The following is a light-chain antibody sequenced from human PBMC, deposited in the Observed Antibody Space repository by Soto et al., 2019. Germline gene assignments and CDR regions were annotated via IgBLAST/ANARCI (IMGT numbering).Light chain of an antibody. CDR1: QSLLHSNGYNY. V-gene: IGKV2-28*01. J-gene: IGKJ3*01. CDR3: MQALQTPLFT. Sequence: DIVMTQSPLSLPATPGEPASISCRSSQSLLHSNGYNYLDWYLQKPGQSPQLLIYLGSNRSSGVPDRFSGSGSGTDFTLKISRVEAEDVGVYYCMQALQTPLFTFGPGTRWIS. CDR2: LGS.